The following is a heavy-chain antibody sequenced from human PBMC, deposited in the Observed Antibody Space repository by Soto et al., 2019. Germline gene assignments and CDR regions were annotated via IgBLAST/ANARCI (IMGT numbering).Heavy chain of an antibody. J-gene: IGHJ6*02. Sequence: QVQLQESGPGLVKPSETLSLTCNVSGGSISSYYWTWIRQPPGKGLEWIGYLYNTGSTNYNPSLKRRVTISLDTSKNQFFLNLSSVTAADTAVYYCAGMSFTVFGEVIDNFYFYGMDVWGQGTTVTVSS. CDR2: LYNTGST. CDR1: GGSISSYY. D-gene: IGHD3-3*01. CDR3: AGMSFTVFGEVIDNFYFYGMDV. V-gene: IGHV4-59*03.